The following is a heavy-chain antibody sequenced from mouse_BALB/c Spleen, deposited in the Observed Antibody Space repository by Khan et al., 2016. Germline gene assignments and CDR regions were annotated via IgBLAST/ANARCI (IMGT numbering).Heavy chain of an antibody. Sequence: MQLEESGPSLVKPSQTLSLTCSVTGDSITSGYWNWIRKFPGNKLEYMGYISYSGSTYYNPSLKSRISITRDTSKNQYYLQLNSVTTEDTATYXGARRVDGSSYYYAMDYWGQGTSVTVSS. CDR1: GDSITSGY. CDR2: ISYSGST. D-gene: IGHD1-1*01. J-gene: IGHJ4*01. V-gene: IGHV3-8*02. CDR3: ARRVDGSSYYYAMDY.